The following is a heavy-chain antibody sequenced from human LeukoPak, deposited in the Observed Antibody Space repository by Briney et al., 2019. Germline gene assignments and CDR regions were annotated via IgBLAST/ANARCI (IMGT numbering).Heavy chain of an antibody. Sequence: WGSLRLSCAASGFTFSSYEMNWVRQAPGKGLEWVSYISSSGSTIYYADSVKGRFTISRDNAKNSLYLQMNSLRAEDTAVYYCARDSSPRPVQPYYFDYWGQGTLVTVSS. J-gene: IGHJ4*02. D-gene: IGHD6-13*01. CDR2: ISSSGSTI. CDR3: ARDSSPRPVQPYYFDY. V-gene: IGHV3-48*03. CDR1: GFTFSSYE.